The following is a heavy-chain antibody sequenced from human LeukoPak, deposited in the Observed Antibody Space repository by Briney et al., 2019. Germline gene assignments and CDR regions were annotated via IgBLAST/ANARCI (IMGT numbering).Heavy chain of an antibody. V-gene: IGHV1-24*01. D-gene: IGHD3-9*01. CDR3: ARDQTYDILTGYSNWFDP. CDR1: GYTLTELS. Sequence: ASVKVSCKVSGYTLTELSMHWVRQAPGKGLEWMGGFDPEDGGTIYAQKLQGRVTMTTDTSTSTAYMELRSLRSDDTAVYYCARDQTYDILTGYSNWFDPWGQGTLVTVSS. J-gene: IGHJ5*02. CDR2: FDPEDGGT.